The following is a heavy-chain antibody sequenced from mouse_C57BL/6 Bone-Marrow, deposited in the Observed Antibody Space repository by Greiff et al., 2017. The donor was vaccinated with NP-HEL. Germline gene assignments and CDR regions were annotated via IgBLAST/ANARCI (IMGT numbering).Heavy chain of an antibody. CDR3: ARQITTVVALDY. J-gene: IGHJ2*01. D-gene: IGHD1-1*01. Sequence: EVKVVESGGDLVKPGGSLKLSCAASGFTFSSYGMSWVRQTPDKRLEWVATISSGGSYTYYPDSVKGRFTISRDNAKNTLYLQMSSLKSEDTAMYYCARQITTVVALDYWGQGTTRTVSS. CDR2: ISSGGSYT. CDR1: GFTFSSYG. V-gene: IGHV5-6*01.